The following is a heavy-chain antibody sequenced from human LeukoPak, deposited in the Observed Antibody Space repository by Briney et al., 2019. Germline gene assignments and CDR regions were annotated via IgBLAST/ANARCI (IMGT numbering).Heavy chain of an antibody. V-gene: IGHV3-48*03. Sequence: GGSLRLSCAASGFTFSSYEMNWVRQAPGKGLEWVSYISSSGSTIYYADSVKGRFTISRDNSKNSLYLQMNSLRAEDTAVYYCARDGWELPYQYFQHWGQGTLSPSPQ. D-gene: IGHD1-26*01. CDR1: GFTFSSYE. J-gene: IGHJ1*01. CDR2: ISSSGSTI. CDR3: ARDGWELPYQYFQH.